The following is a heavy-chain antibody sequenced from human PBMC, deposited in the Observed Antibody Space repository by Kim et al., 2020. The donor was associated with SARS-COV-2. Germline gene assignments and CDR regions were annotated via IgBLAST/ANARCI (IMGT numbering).Heavy chain of an antibody. V-gene: IGHV3-15*01. CDR1: GFTFSNAW. J-gene: IGHJ4*02. CDR3: TTRWSLLGSLFDY. D-gene: IGHD1-1*01. Sequence: GGSLRLSCAASGFTFSNAWMSWVRQAPGKGLEWVGRIKSKTDGGTTDYAAPVKGRFTISRDDSKNTLYLQMNSLKTEDTAVYYCTTRWSLLGSLFDYWGQGTLVTVSS. CDR2: IKSKTDGGTT.